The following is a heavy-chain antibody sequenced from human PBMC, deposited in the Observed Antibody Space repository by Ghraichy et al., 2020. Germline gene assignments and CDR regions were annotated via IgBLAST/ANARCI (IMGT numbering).Heavy chain of an antibody. D-gene: IGHD1-14*01. Sequence: LSLTCAASGFTVSSNYMSWVRQAPGKGLEWVSVIYSGGTTYYADSVKGRFTISRDNSKNTVYLQMNSLRAEDTAVYYCATSGPLSYYYYGMDVWGQGTTVTVSS. J-gene: IGHJ6*02. CDR3: ATSGPLSYYYYGMDV. CDR1: GFTVSSNY. V-gene: IGHV3-53*01. CDR2: IYSGGTT.